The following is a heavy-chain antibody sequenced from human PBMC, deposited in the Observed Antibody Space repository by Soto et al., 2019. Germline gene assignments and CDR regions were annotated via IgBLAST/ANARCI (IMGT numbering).Heavy chain of an antibody. D-gene: IGHD1-26*01. CDR3: GVGKDFDY. V-gene: IGHV1-18*04. J-gene: IGHJ4*02. CDR1: GDTLTSYG. Sequence: QVQLVQSGPEVIKPGASLNVSCTASGDTLTSYGVTWVRQAPGQGLEWMGFHSGQNGNTNYAQRFQGRVTMTADMSAATAYLQLRTLRSDDTAIYYCGVGKDFDYWGQGTLVIVSS. CDR2: HSGQNGNT.